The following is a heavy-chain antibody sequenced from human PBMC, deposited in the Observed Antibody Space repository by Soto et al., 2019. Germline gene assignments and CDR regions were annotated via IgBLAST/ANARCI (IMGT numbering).Heavy chain of an antibody. CDR1: KDPRPELA. CDR3: ATLPHRGYDPNDY. V-gene: IGHV1-24*01. CDR2: FDPEDGET. D-gene: IGHD5-12*01. J-gene: IGHJ4*02. Sequence: ASVKVYWKVPKDPRPELAVRWVRQAPGKGLEWMGGFDPEDGETIYAQKFQGRVTMTEDTSTDTAYMELSSLRSEDTAVYYCATLPHRGYDPNDYWGQGTLVTVSA.